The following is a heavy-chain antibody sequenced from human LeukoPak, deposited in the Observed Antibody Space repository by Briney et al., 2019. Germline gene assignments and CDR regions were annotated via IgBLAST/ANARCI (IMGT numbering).Heavy chain of an antibody. Sequence: PSETLPLTCTVSGGSITSDIFYWNWIRQHPGKGLEWIGSIHNSRGTSYNPSLESRLTISVDTSENQFFQKMSYVTAADTAMYYCGKVGGNSNSWGQGTLVTVSS. CDR1: GGSITSDIFY. D-gene: IGHD4-23*01. J-gene: IGHJ5*02. V-gene: IGHV4-31*03. CDR2: IHNSRGT. CDR3: GKVGGNSNS.